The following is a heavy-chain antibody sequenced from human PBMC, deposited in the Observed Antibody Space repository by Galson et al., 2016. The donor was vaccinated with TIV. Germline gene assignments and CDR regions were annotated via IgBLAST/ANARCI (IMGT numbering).Heavy chain of an antibody. CDR3: ARIHRSYGMDV. CDR1: GFTFSSYG. Sequence: SLRLSCAASGFTFSSYGMHWVRQAPGKGLEWVAIISYDGSDKDYTDSVKGRFTISRDKSKNTLYLQMDSVRVEDTATYYCARIHRSYGMDVWGQGTTVTVPS. CDR2: ISYDGSDK. J-gene: IGHJ6*02. D-gene: IGHD5-18*01. V-gene: IGHV3-33*01.